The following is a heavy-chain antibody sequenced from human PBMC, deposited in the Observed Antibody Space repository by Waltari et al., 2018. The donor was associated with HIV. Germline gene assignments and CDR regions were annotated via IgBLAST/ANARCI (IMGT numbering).Heavy chain of an antibody. Sequence: VHLVPPGAEVRKPGAPVPVSCQAPGYTFANYGITWVRQDAGQGLEWMGWISGYKGDTRYAQRVRGRVTMTTDTSTSTAYLEMGSLRFDDTAVYYCARDHYYGSSGYYSDYWGQGTLVTVSS. D-gene: IGHD3-22*01. CDR2: ISGYKGDT. CDR1: GYTFANYG. J-gene: IGHJ4*02. V-gene: IGHV1-18*01. CDR3: ARDHYYGSSGYYSDY.